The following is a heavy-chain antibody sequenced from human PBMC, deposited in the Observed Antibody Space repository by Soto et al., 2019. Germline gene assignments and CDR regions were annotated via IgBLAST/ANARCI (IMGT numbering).Heavy chain of an antibody. J-gene: IGHJ4*02. CDR3: AKGDRIAAAGHFDY. V-gene: IGHV3-30-3*01. D-gene: IGHD6-13*01. CDR1: GFTFSTYA. Sequence: GGSLRVSCAASGFTFSTYAMAWVRQAPGKGLEWVAGITYSGRNKYYADSVKGRFTISRDNSKNTLYLQMNSLRAEDTAVYYCAKGDRIAAAGHFDYWGQGTLVTVSS. CDR2: ITYSGRNK.